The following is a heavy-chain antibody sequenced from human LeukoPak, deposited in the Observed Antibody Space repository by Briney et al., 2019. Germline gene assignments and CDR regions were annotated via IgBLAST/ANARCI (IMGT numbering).Heavy chain of an antibody. Sequence: ASVKVSCKASGYTFTSYYMHWVRQAPGQGLEWMGIINPSGGSTSYAHKFQGRVTMTRDTSTSTVYMELSSLRSEDTAVYYCARVGYDSSGYYYFDYWGQGTLVTVSS. V-gene: IGHV1-46*01. CDR3: ARVGYDSSGYYYFDY. CDR2: INPSGGST. CDR1: GYTFTSYY. D-gene: IGHD3-22*01. J-gene: IGHJ4*02.